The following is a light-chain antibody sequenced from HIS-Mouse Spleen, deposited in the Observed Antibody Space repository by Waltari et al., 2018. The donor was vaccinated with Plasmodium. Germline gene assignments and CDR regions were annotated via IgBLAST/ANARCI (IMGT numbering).Light chain of an antibody. CDR3: CSYAGSYTWV. Sequence: QSALTQPRSVSGSPGQSVPISCTGHSSDVGGYNYVSWYHQHPGKAPKLMIYDVSKRPSGVPDRFSGSKSGNTASLTISGLQAEDEADYYCCSYAGSYTWVFGGGTKLTVL. J-gene: IGLJ3*02. CDR2: DVS. V-gene: IGLV2-11*01. CDR1: SSDVGGYNY.